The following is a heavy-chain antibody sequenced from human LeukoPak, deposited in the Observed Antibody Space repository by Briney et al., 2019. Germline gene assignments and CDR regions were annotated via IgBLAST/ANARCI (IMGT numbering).Heavy chain of an antibody. D-gene: IGHD1-26*01. V-gene: IGHV3-13*01. CDR3: STGGAPAHYAMDV. CDR2: IHTEGVT. J-gene: IGHJ6*02. Sequence: GGSLRLSCTASGYTFWSFDMHWVRHATGEGLEGVSGIHTEGVTYYPGSVEGRFTISRDNARNSLYLQMNSLRAEDTAVYYCSTGGAPAHYAMDVWGQGTTVTVSS. CDR1: GYTFWSFD.